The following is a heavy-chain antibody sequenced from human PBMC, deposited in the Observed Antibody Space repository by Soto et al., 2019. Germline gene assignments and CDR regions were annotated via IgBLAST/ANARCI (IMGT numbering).Heavy chain of an antibody. CDR1: GYAFTTYG. CDR2: ISAHNGNT. J-gene: IGHJ4*02. V-gene: IGHV1-18*01. CDR3: ARGRYGDY. Sequence: QVHLVQSGAEVKKPGASVKVSCKGSGYAFTTYGITWVRQAPGQGLEWMGWISAHNGNTNYAQKLQGRGTVHRDTSTGTAYMELRSLRSDDTAVYYCARGRYGDYWGQGALVTVSS. D-gene: IGHD1-1*01.